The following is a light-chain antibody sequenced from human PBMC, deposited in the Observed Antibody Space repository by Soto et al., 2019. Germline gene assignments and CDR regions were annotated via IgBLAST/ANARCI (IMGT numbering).Light chain of an antibody. V-gene: IGKV1-5*03. CDR3: QQYSTYTPRT. CDR2: KAS. J-gene: IGKJ1*01. CDR1: QTISSW. Sequence: IWMTQSPSTLSGSVGDRVTITCRASQTISSWLAWYQQKPGKAPKILIYKASSLESGVPSRFSGSGSGTEFTLTISSLQPDDFATYYCQQYSTYTPRTFGQGTKVDIK.